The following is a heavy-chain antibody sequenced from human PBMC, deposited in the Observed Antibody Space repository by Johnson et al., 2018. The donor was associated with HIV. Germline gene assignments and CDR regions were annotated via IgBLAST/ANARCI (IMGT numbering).Heavy chain of an antibody. J-gene: IGHJ3*02. CDR2: IGTAGDT. CDR3: TTVGIAVAGALPI. V-gene: IGHV3-13*01. D-gene: IGHD6-19*01. Sequence: VQLVESGGGVVQPGRSLRLSCTASGFTFSNYGMHWVRQAPGKGLEWVSAIGTAGDTYYPGSVKGRFTISRENAKNSLYLQMNSLKTEDTAVYYCTTVGIAVAGALPIWGQGTMVTVSS. CDR1: GFTFSNYG.